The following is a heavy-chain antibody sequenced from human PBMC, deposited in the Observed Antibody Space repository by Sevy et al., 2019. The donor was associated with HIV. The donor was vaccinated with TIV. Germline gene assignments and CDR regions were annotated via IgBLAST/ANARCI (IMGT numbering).Heavy chain of an antibody. J-gene: IGHJ5*02. Sequence: SETLSLTCAVHDGSFSGYYWNWIRQLPGKGLEWIGEINESGITYYNPSLKSRVTISVDTSKKHFSLKLNTVTTEDTAVYFCARSPPVVVVPGAPSWFDPWGQGTLVTVSS. V-gene: IGHV4-34*01. D-gene: IGHD2-2*01. CDR3: ARSPPVVVVPGAPSWFDP. CDR1: DGSFSGYY. CDR2: INESGIT.